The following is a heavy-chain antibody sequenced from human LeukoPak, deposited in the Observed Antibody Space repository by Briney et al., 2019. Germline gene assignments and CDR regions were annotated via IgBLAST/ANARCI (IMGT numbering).Heavy chain of an antibody. D-gene: IGHD3-10*01. V-gene: IGHV1-2*02. CDR1: GYTFTDYY. CDR2: INPNSGGT. Sequence: ASVKVSCKASGYTFTDYYMHWVRQAPGQGLEWMGWINPNSGGTNYAQKFQGRVTMTRDTSISTAYMELSRLRSDGTAVYYCARGWFGELSVDVWGQGTTVTVSS. J-gene: IGHJ6*02. CDR3: ARGWFGELSVDV.